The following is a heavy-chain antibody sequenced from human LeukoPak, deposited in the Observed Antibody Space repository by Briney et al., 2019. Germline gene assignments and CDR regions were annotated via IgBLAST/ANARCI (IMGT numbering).Heavy chain of an antibody. D-gene: IGHD4-17*01. J-gene: IGHJ4*02. Sequence: GGSLRLSCAASGFTFSSYWMSWVRQAPGKGLEWVANIKQDGSEKYYVDSVKGRFTISRDNAKNSLYLQMNSLRAEDTALYYCAKIHYGDYGSFDYWGQGTLVTVSS. CDR3: AKIHYGDYGSFDY. CDR2: IKQDGSEK. V-gene: IGHV3-7*03. CDR1: GFTFSSYW.